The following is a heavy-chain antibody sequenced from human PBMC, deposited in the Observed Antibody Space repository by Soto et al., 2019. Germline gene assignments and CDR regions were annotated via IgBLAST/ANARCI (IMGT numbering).Heavy chain of an antibody. CDR1: GGSISSSNW. Sequence: SETLSLTCAVSGGSISSSNWWSWVRQPPGKGLEWIGEIYHSGSTNYNPSLKSRVTISVDKSKNQFSLKLSSVTAADTAVYYCARDLRYSSSTTRYYGMDVWGQGTTVTVS. D-gene: IGHD6-6*01. CDR3: ARDLRYSSSTTRYYGMDV. J-gene: IGHJ6*02. V-gene: IGHV4-4*02. CDR2: IYHSGST.